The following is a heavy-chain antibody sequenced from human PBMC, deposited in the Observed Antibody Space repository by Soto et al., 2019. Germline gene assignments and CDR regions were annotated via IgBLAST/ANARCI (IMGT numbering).Heavy chain of an antibody. CDR3: ASFGLAPYFYYGVDD. V-gene: IGHV1-18*01. CDR2: VSGYTGTT. J-gene: IGHJ6*02. CDR1: GYIFTNYD. Sequence: QVQLVHSETEVKKPGASVKVSCKASGYIFTNYDITWVRQAPGQGLEWMGLVSGYTGTTKYAQKFQERVTMITDTATSAVLMDPRGLRSDTPPAYSCASFGLAPYFYYGVDDWGQGTTVFV. D-gene: IGHD3-16*01.